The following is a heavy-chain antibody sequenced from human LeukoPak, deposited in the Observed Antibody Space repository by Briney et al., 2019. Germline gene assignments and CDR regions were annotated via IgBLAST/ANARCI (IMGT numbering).Heavy chain of an antibody. Sequence: PSQTLSLTCTVSGGSISSGGYYWSWIRQHPGKGLEWIGYIYYSGSNNYNPSLKSRVTISVDTSKNQFSLKLSSVTAADTAVYYCARDTSGRYFDSFDIWGQGTMVTVSS. CDR1: GGSISSGGYY. CDR2: IYYSGSN. V-gene: IGHV4-31*03. CDR3: ARDTSGRYFDSFDI. J-gene: IGHJ3*02. D-gene: IGHD3-9*01.